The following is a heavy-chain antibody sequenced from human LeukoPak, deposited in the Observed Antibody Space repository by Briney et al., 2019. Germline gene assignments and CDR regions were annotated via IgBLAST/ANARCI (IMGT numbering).Heavy chain of an antibody. CDR1: GDSVINGDW. CDR2: VSHSGYT. V-gene: IGHV4/OR15-8*02. CDR3: SRRSGTYTWYLDV. J-gene: IGHJ2*01. Sequence: SETLSLTCDVSGDSVINGDWWTWVRQPPGKALEWIGEVSHSGYTNYNPSLESRVAISIDKSNNHFSLTLRSVSAADTAVYFCSRRSGTYTWYLDVWGRGTLVTVSS. D-gene: IGHD3-10*01.